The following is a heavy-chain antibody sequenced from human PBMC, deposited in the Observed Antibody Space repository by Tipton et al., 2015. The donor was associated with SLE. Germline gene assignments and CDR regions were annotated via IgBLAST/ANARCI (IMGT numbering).Heavy chain of an antibody. J-gene: IGHJ4*01. CDR2: IYTSGYT. CDR3: ALVAAVGRIDY. CDR1: GPSINNYY. V-gene: IGHV4-4*07. Sequence: TLSLTCTVPGPSINNYYWTWIRQSAGKGLEWIGRIYTSGYTNYNPSLTSRVTMSVDTSKNQFFLRLTSVTAADTAVYYCALVAAVGRIDYWGHGTLVTVSP. D-gene: IGHD6-13*01.